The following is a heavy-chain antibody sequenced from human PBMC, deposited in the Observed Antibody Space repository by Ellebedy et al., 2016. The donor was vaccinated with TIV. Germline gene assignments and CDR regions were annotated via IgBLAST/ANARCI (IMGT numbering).Heavy chain of an antibody. CDR1: GFTFSSYA. J-gene: IGHJ4*02. Sequence: GGSLRLSCAASGFTFSSYAMSWVRQAPGKGLEWVSAISGSGGSTHYADSVKGRFTISRDNSKNTLYLQMSSLRVEDTAVYYCASTHHYDTSGSLTYGNYWGQGTLVTVSS. CDR2: ISGSGGST. D-gene: IGHD3-22*01. CDR3: ASTHHYDTSGSLTYGNY. V-gene: IGHV3-23*01.